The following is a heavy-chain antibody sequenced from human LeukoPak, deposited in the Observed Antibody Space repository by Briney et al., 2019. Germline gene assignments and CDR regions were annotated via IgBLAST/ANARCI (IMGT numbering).Heavy chain of an antibody. Sequence: GGSLRLSCAASGFTFSSYSMSWVRQAPGKGLEWVSSITTGSSGMYYADSVQGRFTISRDNAKNSLYLQMNSLRAEDTAVYYCARDGYYYNGMDVWGQGTTVTVSS. CDR1: GFTFSSYS. J-gene: IGHJ6*02. CDR2: ITTGSSGM. CDR3: ARDGYYYNGMDV. V-gene: IGHV3-21*01.